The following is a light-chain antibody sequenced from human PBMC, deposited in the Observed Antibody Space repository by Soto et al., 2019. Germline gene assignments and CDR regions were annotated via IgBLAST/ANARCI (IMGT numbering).Light chain of an antibody. CDR3: QQYNRWPPLT. CDR1: QSIKTN. J-gene: IGKJ4*01. Sequence: DIVMTQYPATLSVSPGERATLSCRASQSIKTNLAWYQKKPGQAHRLLIYGASTRATNITDRFSGSGSGTEITLTISSLQSEDSAVYYCQQYNRWPPLTFGGGTKVEIK. CDR2: GAS. V-gene: IGKV3-15*01.